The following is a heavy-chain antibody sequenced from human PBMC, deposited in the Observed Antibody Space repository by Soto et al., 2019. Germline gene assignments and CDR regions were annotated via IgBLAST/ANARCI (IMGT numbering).Heavy chain of an antibody. CDR2: ISGSGGSI. CDR3: AVIVVVPATTRGYFDY. V-gene: IGHV3-23*01. CDR1: GFTFSSYA. Sequence: GGSLRLSCAASGFTFSSYAMSWVRQAPGKGLEWVSTISGSGGSIYYADSVKGRFTISRDNAKNSLYLQMNSLRAEDTAVYYCAVIVVVPATTRGYFDYWGQGTLVTVSS. D-gene: IGHD2-2*01. J-gene: IGHJ4*02.